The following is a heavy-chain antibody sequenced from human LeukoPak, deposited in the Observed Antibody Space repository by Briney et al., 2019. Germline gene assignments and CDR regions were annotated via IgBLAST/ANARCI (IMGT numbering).Heavy chain of an antibody. D-gene: IGHD3-3*01. CDR1: GFTFSSYW. J-gene: IGHJ3*02. CDR3: AKSITVSGATDGFDI. Sequence: GGSLRLSCAASGFTFSSYWMNWVRQAPGKGLEWVANIKQDGNEKYYVDSVKSRFTISRDNGKTSLYLQMNSLRVEDTAVYYCAKSITVSGATDGFDIWGQGTMVTVSS. CDR2: IKQDGNEK. V-gene: IGHV3-7*01.